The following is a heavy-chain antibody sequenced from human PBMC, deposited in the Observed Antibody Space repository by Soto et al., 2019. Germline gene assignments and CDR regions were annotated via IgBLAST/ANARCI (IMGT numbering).Heavy chain of an antibody. CDR2: TXAYNGXK. CDR3: ARGGSYLTGFDY. Sequence: XSVKVSCKASGYTFTSYGISWVRQAPGQGLEWMACTXAYNGXKNYEHKLQGXXNMTTGTSXRTAYMEMRSLRYYDTAVYYCARGGSYLTGFDYWRKGTLVTVYS. D-gene: IGHD1-26*01. V-gene: IGHV1-18*01. J-gene: IGHJ4*02. CDR1: GYTFTSYG.